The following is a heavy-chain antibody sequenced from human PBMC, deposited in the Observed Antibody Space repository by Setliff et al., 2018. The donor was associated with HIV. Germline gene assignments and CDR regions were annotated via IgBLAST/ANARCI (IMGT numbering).Heavy chain of an antibody. Sequence: ASVKVSCKTSGYTFNSYGISWVRQAPGQGLEWVGLNIAFNGKTNSAPKFQGRVIMTTGTSTSTAHMELRSLRSDDTAIYYCARVIVDFDSSGFYYFDSWGQGTLVTVSS. J-gene: IGHJ4*02. D-gene: IGHD3-22*01. V-gene: IGHV1-18*01. CDR1: GYTFNSYG. CDR3: ARVIVDFDSSGFYYFDS. CDR2: NIAFNGKT.